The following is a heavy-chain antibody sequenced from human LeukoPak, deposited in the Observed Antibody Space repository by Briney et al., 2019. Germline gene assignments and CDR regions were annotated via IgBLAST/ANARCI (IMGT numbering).Heavy chain of an antibody. J-gene: IGHJ3*02. Sequence: GGSLRLSCAASGFSFSSYSMDWVRQAPGKGLELVSYTSSNSRTTYYADSVKGRFTISRDNAKSTLYLQMNSLRAEDTAVYYCLTIVETDLDAFDIWGQGTKVTVSS. CDR3: LTIVETDLDAFDI. V-gene: IGHV3-48*04. CDR2: TSSNSRTT. CDR1: GFSFSSYS. D-gene: IGHD2-21*01.